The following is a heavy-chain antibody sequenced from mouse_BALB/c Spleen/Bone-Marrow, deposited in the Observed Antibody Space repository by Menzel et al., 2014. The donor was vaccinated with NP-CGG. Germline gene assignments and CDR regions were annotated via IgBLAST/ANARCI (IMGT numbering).Heavy chain of an antibody. J-gene: IGHJ2*01. CDR2: ISXGSSTI. V-gene: IGHV5-17*02. CDR3: ARSGSSSGYCDY. CDR1: GFTFSSXG. D-gene: IGHD1-1*01. Sequence: EVKLVDSGGGLEQTGGSRKLSCAASGFTFSSXGXHWVXQAPXXGXXWVXXISXGSSTIYYADTVMGRFTISRDNPKNTLFLQMTSLRSEDTAMYYCARSGSSSGYCDYWGQGTTLTVSS.